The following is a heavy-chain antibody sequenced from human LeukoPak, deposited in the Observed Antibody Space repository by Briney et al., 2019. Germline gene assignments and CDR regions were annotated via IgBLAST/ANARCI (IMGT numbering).Heavy chain of an antibody. D-gene: IGHD3-10*01. J-gene: IGHJ5*02. CDR3: ARGGYYGSGDDFRFDP. V-gene: IGHV4-59*01. Sequence: PSETLSLTCTVSGGSINSYYWSWIRQPPGKGLECIGYIHYTGSTNYNPSLKSRVTISVDTSKSQFSLKLSSVTAADTAIYYCARGGYYGSGDDFRFDPWGQGTLVTVSS. CDR2: IHYTGST. CDR1: GGSINSYY.